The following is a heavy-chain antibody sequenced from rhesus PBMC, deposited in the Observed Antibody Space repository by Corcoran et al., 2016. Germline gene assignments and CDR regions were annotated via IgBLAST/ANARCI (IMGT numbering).Heavy chain of an antibody. CDR3: ARGSSVLYNRFGV. CDR2: ISGSGVRT. D-gene: IGHD4-29*01. J-gene: IGHJ5-1*01. V-gene: IGHV4-173*01. Sequence: QLQLQESGPGLVKPSETLSLTCAASGGSISSNYWSWICQPPGKGLEWVGRISGSGVRTNSNPPLKSRVTSSPDTSTNQFSLKLTSVTAADTAVYYCARGSSVLYNRFGVWGAGVLVTVSS. CDR1: GGSISSNY.